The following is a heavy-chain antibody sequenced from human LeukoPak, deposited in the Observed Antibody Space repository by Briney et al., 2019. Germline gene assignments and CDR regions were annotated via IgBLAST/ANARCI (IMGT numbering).Heavy chain of an antibody. CDR2: ISSSSSYI. CDR3: ARAPDGYCGGDCFFDY. D-gene: IGHD2-21*01. Sequence: GGSLRLSCAASGFTFSSYSMNWVRQAPGKGLEWVSSISSSSSYIYYADSVKGRFTISSDKAKNSLHLEMNSLRAEDTAVYYWARAPDGYCGGDCFFDYWGQGTLVTVSS. V-gene: IGHV3-21*01. CDR1: GFTFSSYS. J-gene: IGHJ4*02.